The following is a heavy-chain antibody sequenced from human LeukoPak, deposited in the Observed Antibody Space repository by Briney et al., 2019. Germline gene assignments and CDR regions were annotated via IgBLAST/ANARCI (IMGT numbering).Heavy chain of an antibody. J-gene: IGHJ6*02. CDR1: GFTFSTYS. D-gene: IGHD5-18*01. CDR3: ARDLDTYYGMDV. V-gene: IGHV3-48*01. CDR2: ISSSSRSV. Sequence: PGGSLRLSCAASGFTFSTYSMNWVRQAPGKGLEWVSYISSSSRSVFYADSVKGLFTISRDNAKNSVYLQMNSLGAEDTAVYYCARDLDTYYGMDVWGQGTTVTVSS.